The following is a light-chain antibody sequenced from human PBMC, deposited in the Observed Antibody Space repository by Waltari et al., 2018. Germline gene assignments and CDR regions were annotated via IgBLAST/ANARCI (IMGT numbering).Light chain of an antibody. CDR1: QSIMYSSNNQNF. V-gene: IGKV4-1*01. CDR3: QQSYDTPRT. J-gene: IGKJ1*01. CDR2: WAS. Sequence: DIVMTQSPDSLAVSLGERATINCKSSQSIMYSSNNQNFLAWYQKKPGHPPKLLIYWASTRQSGVPDRFTGSWSGTDFTLTISSLQLEDFATYYCQQSYDTPRTFGQGTKVEVK.